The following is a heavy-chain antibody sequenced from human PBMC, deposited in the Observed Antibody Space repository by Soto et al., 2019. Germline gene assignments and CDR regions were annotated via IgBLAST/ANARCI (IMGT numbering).Heavy chain of an antibody. Sequence: QVQLVESGGGVVQPGRSLRLSCAASGFTFSSYAMHWVRQAPGKGLEWVAVISYDGSNKYYADSVKGRFTISRDNSKNTLYLQRNSLRAEDTAVYYCARDWAQAYYDSSGYYWPLDYWGQGTLVTVSS. D-gene: IGHD3-22*01. CDR3: ARDWAQAYYDSSGYYWPLDY. V-gene: IGHV3-30-3*01. J-gene: IGHJ4*02. CDR2: ISYDGSNK. CDR1: GFTFSSYA.